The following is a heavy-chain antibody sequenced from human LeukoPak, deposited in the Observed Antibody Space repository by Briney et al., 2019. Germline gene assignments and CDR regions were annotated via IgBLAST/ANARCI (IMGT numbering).Heavy chain of an antibody. CDR1: GLTFNSYS. CDR2: ITGSGAYT. J-gene: IGHJ4*02. Sequence: GGSLRLSCAASGLTFNSYSMAWVRQAPGKGLEWVSAITGSGAYTDYADSVQGRFTISRDNSKNTLYLQMNSLRAEDTAVYYCAKRSQDSSGYFDYWGQGALVTVSS. D-gene: IGHD3-22*01. CDR3: AKRSQDSSGYFDY. V-gene: IGHV3-23*01.